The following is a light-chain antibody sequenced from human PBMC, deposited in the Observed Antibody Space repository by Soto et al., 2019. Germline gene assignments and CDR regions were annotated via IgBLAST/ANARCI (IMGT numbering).Light chain of an antibody. J-gene: IGLJ2*01. CDR1: SSDVGCYNY. CDR2: DVS. CDR3: SSYTSSSTRV. V-gene: IGLV2-14*01. Sequence: QSALTQPASVSGSPGQSITISCTGTSSDVGCYNYVSWYQQHPGKAPKLMIYDVSNRPSGVSNRFSGSKSGNTASLTISGLQAEDEADYYCSSYTSSSTRVFGGGTKPTVL.